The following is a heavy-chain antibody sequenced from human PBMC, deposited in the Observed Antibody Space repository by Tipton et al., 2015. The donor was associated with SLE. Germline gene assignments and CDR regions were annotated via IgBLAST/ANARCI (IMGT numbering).Heavy chain of an antibody. CDR2: ISSNGGST. V-gene: IGHV3-64D*06. CDR3: VKAGIRRRFLEWLSLDY. CDR1: GFTFSSYA. J-gene: IGHJ4*02. D-gene: IGHD3-3*01. Sequence: SLRLSCSASGFTFSSYAMHWVRQAPGKGLEYVSAISSNGGSTYYADSVKGRFTISRDNSKNTLYLQMSSLRAEDTAVYYCVKAGIRRRFLEWLSLDYWGQGTLVTVSS.